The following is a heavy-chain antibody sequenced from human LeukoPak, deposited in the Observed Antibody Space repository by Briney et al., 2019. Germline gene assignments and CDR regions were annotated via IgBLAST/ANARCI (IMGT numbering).Heavy chain of an antibody. Sequence: SVKVSCKASGGTFSSYAISWVRQAPGQGLEWMGRIIPILGIANYAQKFQGRVTITADKSTSTAYMELSSLRSEDTAVYYCASGNGDLPPCYWGQGTLVTVSS. J-gene: IGHJ4*02. V-gene: IGHV1-69*04. CDR3: ASGNGDLPPCY. CDR1: GGTFSSYA. D-gene: IGHD4-17*01. CDR2: IIPILGIA.